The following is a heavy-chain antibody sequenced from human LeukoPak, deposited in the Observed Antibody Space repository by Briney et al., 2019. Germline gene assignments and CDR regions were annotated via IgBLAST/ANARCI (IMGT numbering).Heavy chain of an antibody. V-gene: IGHV3-30*02. CDR1: RFTFSSYG. Sequence: PGGSLRLSCAASRFTFSSYGMHWVRQAPGKGLEWVAFIRFDGSNKYYADSVKGRFTISRDNSKNTLYLQMNSLRPEDTAVYYCATAFIAVAGANFQHWGQGTLVTVSS. CDR2: IRFDGSNK. J-gene: IGHJ1*01. CDR3: ATAFIAVAGANFQH. D-gene: IGHD6-19*01.